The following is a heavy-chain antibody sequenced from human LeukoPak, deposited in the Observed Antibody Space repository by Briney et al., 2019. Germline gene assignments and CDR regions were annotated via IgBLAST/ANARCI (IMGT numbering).Heavy chain of an antibody. Sequence: GGSLRLSCAASGFTFSSYAMHWVRQAPGKGLEWVAVIPYDGSNKYYADSVKGRFTISRDNSKNTLYLQMNSLRAEDTAVYYCAREGSVVVPAAPFDYWGQGTLVTVSS. J-gene: IGHJ4*02. CDR3: AREGSVVVPAAPFDY. V-gene: IGHV3-30*04. CDR2: IPYDGSNK. CDR1: GFTFSSYA. D-gene: IGHD2-2*01.